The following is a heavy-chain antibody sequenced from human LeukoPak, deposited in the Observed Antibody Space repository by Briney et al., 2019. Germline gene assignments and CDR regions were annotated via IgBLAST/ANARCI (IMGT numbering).Heavy chain of an antibody. CDR1: GGSISSHY. Sequence: SETLSLTCTVSGGSISSHYWSWIRQPPGKELEWIGYIYYSGSTNYNPSLKSRVTISVDTSKNQFSLKLSSVTAADTAVYYCARDSYSSSWYNWFGPWGQGTLVTVSS. V-gene: IGHV4-59*11. CDR3: ARDSYSSSWYNWFGP. CDR2: IYYSGST. D-gene: IGHD6-13*01. J-gene: IGHJ5*02.